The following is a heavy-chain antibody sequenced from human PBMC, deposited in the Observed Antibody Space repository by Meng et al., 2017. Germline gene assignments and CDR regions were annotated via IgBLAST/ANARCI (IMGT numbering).Heavy chain of an antibody. J-gene: IGHJ6*02. D-gene: IGHD6-19*01. CDR3: AKGGRGWELTYYYYGMDV. CDR2: ISGSGGST. CDR1: GFTFSSHA. V-gene: IGHV3-23*01. Sequence: GGSLRLSCAAPGFTFSSHAMSWVRQAPGKGLEWVSAISGSGGSTYYADSVKGRFTISRDNSKNTLYLQMSSLRAENTAVYYCAKGGRGWELTYYYYGMDVWGQGTTVTVSS.